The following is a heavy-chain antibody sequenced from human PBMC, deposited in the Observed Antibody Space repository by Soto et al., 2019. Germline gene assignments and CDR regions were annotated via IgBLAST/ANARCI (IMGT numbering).Heavy chain of an antibody. CDR1: GGSISSYY. V-gene: IGHV4-59*01. D-gene: IGHD2-21*01. Sequence: SETLSLTCTVSGGSISSYYWSWIRQPPGKGLEWIGYIYYSGSTNYNPSLKSRVTISVDTSKNQFSLKLSSVTAADTAVYYCERGRVFPEWFDPWGQGTLVTVSS. CDR3: ERGRVFPEWFDP. CDR2: IYYSGST. J-gene: IGHJ5*02.